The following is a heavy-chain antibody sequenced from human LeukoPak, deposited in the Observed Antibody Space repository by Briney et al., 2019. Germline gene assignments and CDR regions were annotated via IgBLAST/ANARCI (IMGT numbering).Heavy chain of an antibody. D-gene: IGHD4-23*01. CDR1: GYSFTNYW. V-gene: IGHV5-51*01. CDR2: IYPGDSDT. Sequence: GESLKISCKGSGYSFTNYWIGWVRRMPGKGLDWMGIIYPGDSDTRYSPSFRGQVTLSADKSIRPAYLQWSSLKASDTAMYYCARSDYGGNPRFDYWGPGTLVTVSS. CDR3: ARSDYGGNPRFDY. J-gene: IGHJ4*02.